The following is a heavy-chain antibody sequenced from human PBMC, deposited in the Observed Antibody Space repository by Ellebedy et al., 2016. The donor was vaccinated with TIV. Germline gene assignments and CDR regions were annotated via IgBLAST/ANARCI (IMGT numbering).Heavy chain of an antibody. CDR3: VRAVYYFDDTGGYFYY. CDR1: GFTFSSYW. Sequence: PGGSLRLSCAASGFTFSSYWMSWVRQAPGKGLECVANIKQDGSEKYLADSVKGRFTVSRDNAKNSLFLQMDSLRAEDMAVYYCVRAVYYFDDTGGYFYYWGQGTLVTVSS. D-gene: IGHD3-22*01. V-gene: IGHV3-7*01. CDR2: IKQDGSEK. J-gene: IGHJ4*02.